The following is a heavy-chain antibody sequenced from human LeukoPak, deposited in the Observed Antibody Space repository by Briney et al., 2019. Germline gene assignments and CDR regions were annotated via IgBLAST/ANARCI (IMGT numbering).Heavy chain of an antibody. D-gene: IGHD6-6*01. CDR1: GGTFSSYA. CDR3: ATGPKYSTSDH. V-gene: IGHV1-69*13. CDR2: IIPIFGTA. Sequence: SVKVSCKASGGTFSSYAISWVRQAPGQGLEWMGGIIPIFGTANYAQKFQGRVTITADESTSTAYMELSSLRPDDTAIYYCATGPKYSTSDHWGQGTLVTVSS. J-gene: IGHJ4*02.